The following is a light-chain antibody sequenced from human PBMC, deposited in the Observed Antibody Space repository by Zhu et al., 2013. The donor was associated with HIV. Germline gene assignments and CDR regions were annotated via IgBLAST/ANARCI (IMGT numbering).Light chain of an antibody. CDR3: QSYDNALSGAV. V-gene: IGLV1-44*01. CDR1: SSNIGSNT. Sequence: QSVLTQPPSASGTPGQRVTISCSGSSSNIGSNTVNWYQQLPGTAPKLLIYSNDQRPSRVPDRFSGSKSGTSASLAISGLQSEDEADYYCQSYDNALSGAVFGGGTKLTVL. J-gene: IGLJ3*02. CDR2: SND.